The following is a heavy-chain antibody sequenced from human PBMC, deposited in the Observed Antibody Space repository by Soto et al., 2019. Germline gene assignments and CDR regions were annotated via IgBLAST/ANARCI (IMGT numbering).Heavy chain of an antibody. CDR1: GGSISSYY. CDR2: IYYSGST. J-gene: IGHJ4*02. V-gene: IGHV4-59*01. D-gene: IGHD3-16*02. Sequence: SSETLSLTCTVSGGSISSYYWSWIRQPPGKGLEWIGYIYYSGSTNYNPSLKSRVTISVDTSKNQFSLKLSSVTAADTAVYYCARVAGLAYDYIWGSYRYEARFFDYWGQGTLVTVSS. CDR3: ARVAGLAYDYIWGSYRYEARFFDY.